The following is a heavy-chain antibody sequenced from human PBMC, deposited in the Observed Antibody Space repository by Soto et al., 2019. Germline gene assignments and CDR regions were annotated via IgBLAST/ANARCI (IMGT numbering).Heavy chain of an antibody. CDR3: ARDRECGGDGYSADHYYYYGMDV. J-gene: IGHJ6*02. Sequence: PGGSLRLSCAASGFTFSSYAMHWVRQAPGKGLEWVAVISYDGSNKYYADSVKGRFTISRDNSKNTLYLQMNSLRAEDTAVYYCARDRECGGDGYSADHYYYYGMDVWGQGTTVTVSS. V-gene: IGHV3-30-3*01. CDR2: ISYDGSNK. CDR1: GFTFSSYA. D-gene: IGHD2-21*02.